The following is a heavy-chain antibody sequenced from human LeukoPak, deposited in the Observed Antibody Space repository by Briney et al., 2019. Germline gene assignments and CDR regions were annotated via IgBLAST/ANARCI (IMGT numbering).Heavy chain of an antibody. CDR3: AKDIGSYYDY. V-gene: IGHV3-48*01. J-gene: IGHJ4*02. CDR1: GFTFSSYS. CDR2: SSASGGPM. D-gene: IGHD3-10*01. Sequence: PGGSLRLSCAASGFTFSSYSMNWVRQAPGKGLEWVLYSSASGGPMYYADSVKGRFTISRDNSKNTLYLEMDSLRAEDTAVYYCAKDIGSYYDYWGQGILVTVSS.